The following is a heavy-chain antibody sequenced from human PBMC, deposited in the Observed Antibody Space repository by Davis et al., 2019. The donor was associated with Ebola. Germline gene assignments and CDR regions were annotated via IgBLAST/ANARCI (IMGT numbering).Heavy chain of an antibody. CDR3: VTDGNNYWCQGTLVNY. V-gene: IGHV3-11*04. CDR2: SSSSGSTI. Sequence: GESLKISCAASGFRISDHYMIWVRQAPGKGLEWVSHSSSSGSTIYYADSVKGRFTISRDNAKNSLYLQMKSLRAEDTAVYYCVTDGNNYWCQGTLVNYWGQGTLVTVSS. CDR1: GFRISDHY. J-gene: IGHJ4*02. D-gene: IGHD2-8*02.